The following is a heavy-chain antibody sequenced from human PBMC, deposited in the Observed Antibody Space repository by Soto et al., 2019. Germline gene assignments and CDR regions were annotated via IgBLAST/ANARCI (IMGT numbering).Heavy chain of an antibody. CDR3: ARDYSGYSLFDS. J-gene: IGHJ4*02. Sequence: QVQLQESGPGLVQPSQTLSLTCTVSGGSIGSGAYYWSWIRLHPGEGLEWIGYIFDSGTTYYNPSLKSRATISVDTSENQFSLKLSSVTAADTAVYYCARDYSGYSLFDSWGQGILVTVSS. D-gene: IGHD3-22*01. V-gene: IGHV4-31*03. CDR1: GGSIGSGAYY. CDR2: IFDSGTT.